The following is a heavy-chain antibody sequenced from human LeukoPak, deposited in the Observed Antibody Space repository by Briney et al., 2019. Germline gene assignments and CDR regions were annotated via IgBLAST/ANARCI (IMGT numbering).Heavy chain of an antibody. CDR1: GFTFSSLA. V-gene: IGHV3-30-3*01. J-gene: IGHJ4*02. D-gene: IGHD5-12*01. CDR3: ARANHDDSGYDLDY. CDR2: ISYDGSNK. Sequence: PGRSLRLSCAASGFTFSSLAMHCVRQAPGKGLEWVAVISYDGSNKYYADSVKGRFTISRDNSKNTLYLQMNSLRAEDTAVYYCARANHDDSGYDLDYWGQGTLVTVSS.